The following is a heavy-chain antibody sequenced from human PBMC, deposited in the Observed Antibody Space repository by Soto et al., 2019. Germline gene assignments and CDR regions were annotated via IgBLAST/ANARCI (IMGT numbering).Heavy chain of an antibody. CDR1: GGSIISYY. CDR2: VHHSWGS. Sequence: SETLSLTCTVSGGSIISYYWSWFRQSPGKRMEWIGYVHHSWGSSYNPSLQSRVAISLDTSKGQFSLKVTSVTATDTAVYYCARDLWGYCGTDCYPLDVWGQGTTVTVS. D-gene: IGHD2-21*02. CDR3: ARDLWGYCGTDCYPLDV. J-gene: IGHJ6*02. V-gene: IGHV4-59*12.